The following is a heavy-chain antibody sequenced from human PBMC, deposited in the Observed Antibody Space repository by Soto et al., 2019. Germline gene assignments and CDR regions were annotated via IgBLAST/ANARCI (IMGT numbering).Heavy chain of an antibody. J-gene: IGHJ6*02. D-gene: IGHD3-10*01. CDR3: ATGGGRFNYGMDV. V-gene: IGHV4-30-4*01. CDR1: GGSISSCDYY. CDR2: IYYSGST. Sequence: PSETLSLTCTVSGGSISSCDYYWSWIRQPPGKGLEWIGSIYYSGSTYYNPSLKSRVTISVDTSKNQFSLKLNSVTAADTAVYYCATGGGRFNYGMDVWGQGTTVTVSS.